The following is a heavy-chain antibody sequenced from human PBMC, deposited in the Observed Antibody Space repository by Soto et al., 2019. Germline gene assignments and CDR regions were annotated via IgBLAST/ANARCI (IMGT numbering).Heavy chain of an antibody. J-gene: IGHJ4*02. CDR1: GGSISSTTYY. CDR3: ARHPTIAELMVYATHYFDH. D-gene: IGHD2-8*01. V-gene: IGHV4-39*01. Sequence: QLQLQESGPGLVKPSETLSLTCTVSGGSISSTTYYWGWIRQPPGKGLEWIGSIYYTGSTHYNPALRSQVTISIDTSKNQFSLKLSSVTAADTAVYYCARHPTIAELMVYATHYFDHWGQGTLVTVSS. CDR2: IYYTGST.